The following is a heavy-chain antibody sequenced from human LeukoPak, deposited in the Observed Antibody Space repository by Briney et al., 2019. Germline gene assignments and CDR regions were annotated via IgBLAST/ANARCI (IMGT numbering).Heavy chain of an antibody. CDR1: GYTFTGYY. CDR3: ARLAAAGTLFDY. D-gene: IGHD6-13*01. V-gene: IGHV1-2*02. J-gene: IGHJ4*02. Sequence: ASVEVSCKASGYTFTGYYMHWVRQAPGQGLEWMGWINPNSGGTNYAQKFQGRVTMTRDTSISTAYMELSRLRSDDTAVYYCARLAAAGTLFDYWGQGTLVTVSS. CDR2: INPNSGGT.